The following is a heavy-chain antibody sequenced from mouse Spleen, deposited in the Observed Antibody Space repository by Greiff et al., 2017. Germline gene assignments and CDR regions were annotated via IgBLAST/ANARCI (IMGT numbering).Heavy chain of an antibody. CDR1: GYTFTDYE. D-gene: IGHD2-2*01. Sequence: QVQLQQSGAELVRPGASVTLSCKASGYTFTDYEMHWVKQTPVHGLEWIGAIDPETGGTAYNQKFKGKDILTADKSSSTAYMELRSLTSEDSAVYYCTRSGYYFDYWGQGTTLTVSS. V-gene: IGHV1-15*01. CDR3: TRSGYYFDY. CDR2: IDPETGGT. J-gene: IGHJ2*01.